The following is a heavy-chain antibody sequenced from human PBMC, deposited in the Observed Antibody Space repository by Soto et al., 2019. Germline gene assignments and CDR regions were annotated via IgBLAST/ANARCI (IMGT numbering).Heavy chain of an antibody. CDR3: ARSDYYDSSGYYFGYYFDY. CDR1: GYSFTSYW. V-gene: IGHV5-51*01. CDR2: IYPGDSDT. D-gene: IGHD3-22*01. Sequence: GESLKISCKGSGYSFTSYWIGWVRQMPGKGLEWMGIIYPGDSDTRYSPSFQGQVTISADKSISTAYLQWSSLKASDTAMYYCARSDYYDSSGYYFGYYFDYWGQGTLVTVSS. J-gene: IGHJ4*02.